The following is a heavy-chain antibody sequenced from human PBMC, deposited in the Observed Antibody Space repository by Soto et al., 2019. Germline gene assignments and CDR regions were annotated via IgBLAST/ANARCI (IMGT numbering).Heavy chain of an antibody. J-gene: IGHJ5*02. Sequence: TLSLTCAISGDSVSSNSAAWNWIRQSPSRGLEWLGRTYYRSKWYNDYAVSVKSRITINPDTSKNQFSLQLNSVTPEDTAVYYCASYYYDSSGDNWFDPWGQGTLVTVSS. CDR3: ASYYYDSSGDNWFDP. D-gene: IGHD3-22*01. CDR1: GDSVSSNSAA. CDR2: TYYRSKWYN. V-gene: IGHV6-1*01.